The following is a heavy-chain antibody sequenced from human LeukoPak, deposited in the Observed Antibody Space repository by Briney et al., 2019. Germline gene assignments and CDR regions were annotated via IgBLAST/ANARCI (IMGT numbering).Heavy chain of an antibody. V-gene: IGHV3-21*04. D-gene: IGHD2/OR15-2a*01. J-gene: IGHJ4*02. Sequence: GGSLRLSCAASGFTFSSYWMSWVRQAPGKGLEWVSSISSSSSYIYYADSVKGRFTISRDNAKNSLYLQMNSLRAEDTAVYYCAKGIVDERSGYWGQGILVTVSS. CDR1: GFTFSSYW. CDR3: AKGIVDERSGY. CDR2: ISSSSSYI.